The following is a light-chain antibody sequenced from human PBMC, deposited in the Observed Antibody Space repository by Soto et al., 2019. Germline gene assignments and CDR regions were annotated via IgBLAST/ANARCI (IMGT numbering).Light chain of an antibody. J-gene: IGKJ4*01. CDR3: RQFNVYPLT. CDR2: AAS. V-gene: IGKV1-9*01. CDR1: QGIRDF. Sequence: DIQLTQSPSFLSASVGDRVTITCRASQGIRDFLAWYQQKPGKAPKLLVYAASTLQDGVPTRFSGFASGTEFTLTISNLQPADSATYYCRQFNVYPLTFGGGTKVEIK.